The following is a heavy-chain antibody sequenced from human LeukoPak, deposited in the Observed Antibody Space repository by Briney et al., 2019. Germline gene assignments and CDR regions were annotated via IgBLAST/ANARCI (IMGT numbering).Heavy chain of an antibody. D-gene: IGHD2-2*01. Sequence: SETLSLTCAVYGGSFSGYYWSWIRQPPGKGLEWIGEINHSGSTNYNPSLKSRVTMSVDTSKNQFSLKLSSVTAADTAMYYCARDPYCSSSSCYYYYGMDVWGQGTTVTVSS. J-gene: IGHJ6*02. CDR2: INHSGST. V-gene: IGHV4-34*01. CDR3: ARDPYCSSSSCYYYYGMDV. CDR1: GGSFSGYY.